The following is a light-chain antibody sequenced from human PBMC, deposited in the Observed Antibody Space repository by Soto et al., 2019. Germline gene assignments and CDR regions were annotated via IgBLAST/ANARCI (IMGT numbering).Light chain of an antibody. CDR1: QSVPRSY. CDR3: QQYSNWPPWT. CDR2: GTS. J-gene: IGKJ1*01. V-gene: IGKV3-20*01. Sequence: EIVLTQSPGTLSLSPGERATLSCRASQSVPRSYLAWYQQKPGQAPRLLIYGTSSRATGIPDRFSGSGSGTDFTLTITNLQSEDFAVYYCQQYSNWPPWTFGQGTKVEIK.